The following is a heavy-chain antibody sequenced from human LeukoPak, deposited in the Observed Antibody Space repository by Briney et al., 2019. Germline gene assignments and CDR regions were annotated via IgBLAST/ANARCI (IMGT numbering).Heavy chain of an antibody. D-gene: IGHD4-17*01. J-gene: IGHJ1*01. Sequence: ASVKVSCKASGGTFSSYTISWVRQAPGQRLEWMGRIIPILGIANYAQKFQGRVTITADKSTSTAYMELSSLRSEDTAVYYCARVSTYGDFSAEYFQHWGPGTLVTVSS. CDR3: ARVSTYGDFSAEYFQH. CDR2: IIPILGIA. V-gene: IGHV1-69*02. CDR1: GGTFSSYT.